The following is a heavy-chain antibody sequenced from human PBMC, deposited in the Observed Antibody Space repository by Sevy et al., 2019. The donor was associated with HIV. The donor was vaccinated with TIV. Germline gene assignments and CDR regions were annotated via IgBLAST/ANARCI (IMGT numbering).Heavy chain of an antibody. Sequence: GGSLRLSCAASEFTFSGYWMNWVRQAPGKGLEWVANIRHDGSEQYYVDSVKGRFTISRDNAKNSLFLQINSLRADDTAVYYCVREYEGGTAAAGGAFDYWGQGTLVTVSS. V-gene: IGHV3-7*03. CDR1: EFTFSGYW. D-gene: IGHD6-13*01. CDR2: IRHDGSEQ. CDR3: VREYEGGTAAAGGAFDY. J-gene: IGHJ4*02.